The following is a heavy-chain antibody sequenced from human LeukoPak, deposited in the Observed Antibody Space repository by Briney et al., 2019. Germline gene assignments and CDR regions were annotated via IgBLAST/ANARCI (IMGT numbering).Heavy chain of an antibody. D-gene: IGHD2-21*02. CDR1: GYTFTNYW. CDR2: IYPGDSDT. CDR3: ARHGGDCGDCFDP. Sequence: GESLKISCKASGYTFTNYWIGWVRQMPGKGLEWMGIIYPGDSDTRYSPSFQGQVTISVDKSISTTYLQWSSLKASDTAMYYCARHGGDCGDCFDPWGQGTLVTVSS. J-gene: IGHJ5*02. V-gene: IGHV5-51*01.